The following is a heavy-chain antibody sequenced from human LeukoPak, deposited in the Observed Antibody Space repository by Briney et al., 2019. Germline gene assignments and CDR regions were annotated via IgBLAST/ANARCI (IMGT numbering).Heavy chain of an antibody. Sequence: PSETLSLTCTVSGGSINRGYWSWVRQPPGKGLEWIGHILYSGSTFYNPSLKSRLTISLDTSKNQFSLKLTSVTAADTAVYYCASGYGSGWFDRWGQGTLVSVSS. V-gene: IGHV4-30-4*08. CDR2: ILYSGST. CDR1: GGSINRGY. CDR3: ASGYGSGWFDR. J-gene: IGHJ5*02. D-gene: IGHD5-18*01.